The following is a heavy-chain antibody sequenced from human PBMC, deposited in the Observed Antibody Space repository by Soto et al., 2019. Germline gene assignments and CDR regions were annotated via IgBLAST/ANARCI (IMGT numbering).Heavy chain of an antibody. CDR3: ARDNSGSYFGYYYGMDV. V-gene: IGHV4-39*07. CDR2: IYYGGST. J-gene: IGHJ6*02. CDR1: GGSISSSSYY. Sequence: SETLSLTCTVSGGSISSSSYYWGWIRQPPGKGLEWIGSIYYGGSTYYNPSLKSRVTISVDTSKNQFSLKLSSVTAADTAVYYCARDNSGSYFGYYYGMDVWGQGTTVTVSS. D-gene: IGHD1-26*01.